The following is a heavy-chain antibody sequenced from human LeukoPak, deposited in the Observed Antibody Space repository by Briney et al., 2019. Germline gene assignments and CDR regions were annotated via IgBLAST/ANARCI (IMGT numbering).Heavy chain of an antibody. CDR3: ARGRLKYYDSSGYRY. D-gene: IGHD3-22*01. J-gene: IGHJ4*02. V-gene: IGHV4-34*01. CDR1: GGSFSGYY. CDR2: INHSGST. Sequence: PSETLSLTCAVYGGSFSGYYWSWIRQPPGKGLEWIGEINHSGSTNYNPSLKSRVTISVDTSKNQLSLKLSSVTAADTAVYYCARGRLKYYDSSGYRYWGQGTLVTVSS.